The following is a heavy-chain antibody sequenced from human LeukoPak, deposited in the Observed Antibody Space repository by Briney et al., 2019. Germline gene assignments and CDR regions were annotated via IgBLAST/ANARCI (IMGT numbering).Heavy chain of an antibody. V-gene: IGHV1-69*05. CDR2: ILPMFATT. D-gene: IGHD3-22*01. CDR1: GGTFSSYC. CDR3: ATEYYYDSPTYYPVPRLDD. J-gene: IGHJ4*02. Sequence: ASVKVSCKAFGGTFSSYCFNWVRQAPGQGLEWMGGILPMFATTNYAQKFQGRVTITTDESTRTAYMELSSLRSDDTAVYYCATEYYYDSPTYYPVPRLDDWGQGTLVTVSS.